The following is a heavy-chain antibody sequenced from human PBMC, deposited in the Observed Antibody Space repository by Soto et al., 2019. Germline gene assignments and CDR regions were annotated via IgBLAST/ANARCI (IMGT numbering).Heavy chain of an antibody. CDR1: GDSVSGGCYY. CDR3: GRSVSCGEGYS. CDR2: IYYSGST. J-gene: IGHJ4*02. D-gene: IGHD3-10*01. V-gene: IGHV4-61*01. Sequence: QIQLQESGPGLVKPSETLSVTCTVSGDSVSGGCYYWNWIRQPPGKGLEWIGHIYYSGSTKYNPSLKSRITISLDTSKNQFSLKLTSVTAADTAVYYCGRSVSCGEGYSWGKGTLVSFSS.